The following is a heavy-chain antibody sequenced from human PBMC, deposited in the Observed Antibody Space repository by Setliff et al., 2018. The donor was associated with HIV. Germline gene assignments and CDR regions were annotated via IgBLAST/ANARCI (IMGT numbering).Heavy chain of an antibody. CDR3: ARVLTVGDCSAGSCYSRAYYYYYMDV. CDR2: IDYRGST. CDR1: GGPLSSYY. J-gene: IGHJ6*03. D-gene: IGHD2-15*01. Sequence: SETLSLTCTVSGGPLSSYYWNWIRQPPGKGLEWIGDIDYRGSTNYNPSLQSRVIISADTSKNQFSLKLSSVTAADTAVYYCARVLTVGDCSAGSCYSRAYYYYYMDVWDKGTTVTVSS. V-gene: IGHV4-59*01.